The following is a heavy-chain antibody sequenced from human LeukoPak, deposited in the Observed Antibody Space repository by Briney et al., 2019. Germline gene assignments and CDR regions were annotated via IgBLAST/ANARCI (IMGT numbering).Heavy chain of an antibody. V-gene: IGHV3-23*01. J-gene: IGHJ4*02. D-gene: IGHD6-13*01. Sequence: QSGGSLRLSCAASGFTFSSYAMSWVRQAPGKGLEWVSAISGSGGSTYYADSVKGRFTISRDNSKNTLYLQMNRLRAEDTAVYYCAKDVAAAGTLRTYVYWGQGTLVTVSS. CDR3: AKDVAAAGTLRTYVY. CDR2: ISGSGGST. CDR1: GFTFSSYA.